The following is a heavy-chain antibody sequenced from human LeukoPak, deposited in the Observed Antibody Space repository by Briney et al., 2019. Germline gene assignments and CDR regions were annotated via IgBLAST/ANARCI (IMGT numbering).Heavy chain of an antibody. J-gene: IGHJ3*02. CDR2: INPNSGGT. Sequence: GASVKVSCKASGYTFTSYGISWVRQAPGQGLEWMGWINPNSGGTNYAQKFQGRVTMTRDTSISTAYMELSRLRSDDTAVYYCARDEITMIVVMAFDIWGQGTMVTVSS. D-gene: IGHD3-22*01. CDR3: ARDEITMIVVMAFDI. CDR1: GYTFTSYG. V-gene: IGHV1-2*02.